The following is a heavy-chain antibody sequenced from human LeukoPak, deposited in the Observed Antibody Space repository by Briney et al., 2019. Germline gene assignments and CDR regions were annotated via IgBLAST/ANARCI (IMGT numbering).Heavy chain of an antibody. V-gene: IGHV4-30-4*01. CDR3: ARESSESGRYFDL. CDR2: IYYSGST. D-gene: IGHD3-10*01. J-gene: IGHJ2*01. Sequence: SQTLSLTCTVSGGSISSGDYYWSWIRQPPGKGLEWIGYIYYSGSTYYNPSLKSRVTISVDTSKNQFSLKLSSVTAADTAVYYCARESSESGRYFDLRGRGTLVTVSS. CDR1: GGSISSGDYY.